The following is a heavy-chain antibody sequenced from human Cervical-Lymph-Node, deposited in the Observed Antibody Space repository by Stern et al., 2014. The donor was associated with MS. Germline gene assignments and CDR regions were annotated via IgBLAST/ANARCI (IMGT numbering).Heavy chain of an antibody. Sequence: QVQLVQSGGGVVQPGRSLRLSCAASGFTFSSYGMHWVRQAPGKGLEWVAVIWYDGSNKYYADSVKGRFTISRDNSKNTLYLQMNSLRAEDTAVYYCARESDDSSGYYYYFDNWGQGTLVTVSS. CDR2: IWYDGSNK. V-gene: IGHV3-33*01. CDR3: ARESDDSSGYYYYFDN. CDR1: GFTFSSYG. D-gene: IGHD3-22*01. J-gene: IGHJ4*02.